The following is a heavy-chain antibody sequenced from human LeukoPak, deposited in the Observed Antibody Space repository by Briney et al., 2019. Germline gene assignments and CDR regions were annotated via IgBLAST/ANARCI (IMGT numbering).Heavy chain of an antibody. D-gene: IGHD1-26*01. CDR3: TRRLDSGSYYYYYGMDV. CDR1: GFTFSGSA. CDR2: IRSEAHSYAT. V-gene: IGHV3-73*01. J-gene: IGHJ6*02. Sequence: GGSLRLSCTASGFTFSGSAMHCVRQASGKGLEWVGRIRSEAHSYATAYATSVTGRFTISRDDSKNTAYLQMNSLKTEDTAVYYCTRRLDSGSYYYYYGMDVWGQGTTVTVSS.